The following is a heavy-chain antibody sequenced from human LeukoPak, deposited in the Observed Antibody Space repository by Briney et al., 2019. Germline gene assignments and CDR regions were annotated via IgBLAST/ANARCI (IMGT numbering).Heavy chain of an antibody. CDR3: ATYYSVPRQPMTSWFDT. D-gene: IGHD5/OR15-5a*01. Sequence: PSETLSLTCDVSGDSITNNKYYWGWLRQPPGKGLEWIGIIFHSGSTYQNPSLKSRVTMSVDTSKNHFSLQLRAVTAADTAVYYCATYYSVPRQPMTSWFDTWGQGVPVTVSS. V-gene: IGHV4-39*07. CDR1: GDSITNNKYY. J-gene: IGHJ5*02. CDR2: IFHSGST.